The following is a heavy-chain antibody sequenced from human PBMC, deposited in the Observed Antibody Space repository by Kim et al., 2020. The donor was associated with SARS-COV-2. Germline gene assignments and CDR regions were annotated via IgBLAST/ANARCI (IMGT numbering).Heavy chain of an antibody. CDR1: GFTFSSYA. Sequence: GGSLRLSCAASGFTFSSYAMHWVRQAPGKGLEWVAVISYDGSNKYYADSVKGRFTISRDNSKNTLYLQMNSLRAEDTAVYYCARDGATFLVRGVIGYNY. CDR2: ISYDGSNK. CDR3: ARDGATFLVRGVIGYNY. D-gene: IGHD3-10*01. J-gene: IGHJ6*01. V-gene: IGHV3-30*04.